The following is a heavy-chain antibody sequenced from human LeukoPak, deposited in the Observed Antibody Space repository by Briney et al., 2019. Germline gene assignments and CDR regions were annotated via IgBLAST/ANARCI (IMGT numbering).Heavy chain of an antibody. V-gene: IGHV1-69*13. CDR1: GGTFSSYA. CDR3: ARDPSISHSSGYYGLDY. Sequence: GASVKVSCKASGGTFSSYAISWVRQAPGQGLEWMGGIIPIFGTANYAQKFQGRVTITADESTSTAYMELSSLRSEDTAVYYCARDPSISHSSGYYGLDYWGQGTLVTVSS. CDR2: IIPIFGTA. D-gene: IGHD3-22*01. J-gene: IGHJ4*02.